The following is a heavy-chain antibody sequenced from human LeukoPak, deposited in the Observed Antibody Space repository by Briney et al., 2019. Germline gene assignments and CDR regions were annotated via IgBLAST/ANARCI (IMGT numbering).Heavy chain of an antibody. CDR1: GFTFGIYA. Sequence: PGGSLRLSCAASGFTFGIYAMSWVRQAPGKGLEWVSAISGSGGSTYYADSVKGRFTISRDNSKNTLYLQMNSLRAEDTALYYCAAGSRNQPYYFDYWGQGTLVTVSS. CDR3: AAGSRNQPYYFDY. V-gene: IGHV3-23*01. D-gene: IGHD1-14*01. J-gene: IGHJ4*02. CDR2: ISGSGGST.